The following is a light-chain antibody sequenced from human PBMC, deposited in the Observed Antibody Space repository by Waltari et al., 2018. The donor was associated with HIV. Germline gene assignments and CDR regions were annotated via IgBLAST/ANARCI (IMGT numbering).Light chain of an antibody. Sequence: EVVMLQSPATLSVSPGERATLSCRASQSVSSKLAWYQQKPVQAPRLLIYGASTRSTGIPGRFSGSESGTEFILTISSLQSEDCAVYYCQQYYKWPLTFGQGTRLEIK. J-gene: IGKJ5*01. CDR2: GAS. V-gene: IGKV3D-15*01. CDR1: QSVSSK. CDR3: QQYYKWPLT.